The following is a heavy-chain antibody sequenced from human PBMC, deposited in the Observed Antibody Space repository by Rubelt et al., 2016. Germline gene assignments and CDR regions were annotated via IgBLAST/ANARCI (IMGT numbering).Heavy chain of an antibody. CDR3: ATEPTMARREATSDIL. CDR2: INPSGGST. J-gene: IGHJ4*02. D-gene: IGHD3-9*01. CDR1: GYTLTSYY. V-gene: IGHV1-46*01. Sequence: GASVKVSCKASGYTLTSYYMHWVRQAPGQGLEWMGIINPSGGSTSYAQKFQGRVTMTEDTSTDTAYMELSSLRSEDTAVYYCATEPTMARREATSDILWGQGTLVTVSS.